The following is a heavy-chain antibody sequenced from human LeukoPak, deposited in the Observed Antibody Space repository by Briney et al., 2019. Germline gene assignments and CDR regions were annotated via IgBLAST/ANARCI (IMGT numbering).Heavy chain of an antibody. CDR2: IYYSGST. Sequence: SETLSLTCTVSGGSISSYYWSWIRQPPGKGLEWIGYIYYSGSTNYNPSLKSRVTISVDTSKNRFSLKLSSVTAADTAVYYCARRRFYYGMDVWGQGTTVTVSS. CDR1: GGSISSYY. J-gene: IGHJ6*02. V-gene: IGHV4-59*08. CDR3: ARRRFYYGMDV. D-gene: IGHD4-17*01.